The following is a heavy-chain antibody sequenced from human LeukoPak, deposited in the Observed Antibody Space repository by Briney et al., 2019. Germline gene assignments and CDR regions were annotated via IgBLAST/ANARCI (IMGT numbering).Heavy chain of an antibody. CDR1: GGSFSGYY. V-gene: IGHV4-34*01. J-gene: IGHJ4*02. CDR2: INHSGST. Sequence: SETLSLTCAVYGGSFSGYYWSWIRQPPGKGLEWIGEINHSGSTNYNPSLKSRVTISVDTSKNQFSLKLSSVTAADTAVYYCARGSGSHCFDYWGQGTLVTVSS. CDR3: ARGSGSHCFDY. D-gene: IGHD1-26*01.